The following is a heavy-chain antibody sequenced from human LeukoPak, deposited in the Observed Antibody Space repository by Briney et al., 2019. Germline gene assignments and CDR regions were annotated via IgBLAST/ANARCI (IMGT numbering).Heavy chain of an antibody. V-gene: IGHV3-30*18. D-gene: IGHD6-13*01. CDR2: ISYDGSNK. CDR3: AKDLYSSSWYVMDV. J-gene: IGHJ6*02. Sequence: GSLRLSCAASGFTFSNYAMSWVRQAPGKGLEWVAVISYDGSNKYYADSVKGRFTISRDNSKNTLYLQMNSLRAEDTAVYYCAKDLYSSSWYVMDVWGQGTTVTVSS. CDR1: GFTFSNYA.